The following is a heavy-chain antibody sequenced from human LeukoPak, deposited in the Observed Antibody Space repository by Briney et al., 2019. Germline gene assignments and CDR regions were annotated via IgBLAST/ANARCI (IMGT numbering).Heavy chain of an antibody. CDR3: AQEHVDSSGYYYVPNWFDP. D-gene: IGHD3-22*01. CDR1: GFTFSSYW. Sequence: GGSLRLSCTASGFTFSSYWMSWVRQAPGKGLEWVANIKQEGSAKYYVDSVKDRFTISRDNAKNSLYLQMNSLRAEDTAVYYCAQEHVDSSGYYYVPNWFDPWGQGTLVIVSS. V-gene: IGHV3-7*01. J-gene: IGHJ5*02. CDR2: IKQEGSAK.